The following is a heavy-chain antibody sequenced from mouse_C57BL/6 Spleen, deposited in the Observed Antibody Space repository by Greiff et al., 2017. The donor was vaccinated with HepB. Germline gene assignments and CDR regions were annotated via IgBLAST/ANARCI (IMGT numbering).Heavy chain of an antibody. V-gene: IGHV1-82*01. J-gene: IGHJ1*03. CDR3: ARWGGSSYEDWYFDV. Sequence: QVHVKQSGPELVKPGASVKISCKASGYAFSSSWMNWVKQRPGKGLEWIGRIYPGDGDTNYNGKFNGKATLTADKSSSTAYMQLSSLTSEDSAVYFCARWGGSSYEDWYFDVWGTGTTVTVSS. CDR1: GYAFSSSW. CDR2: IYPGDGDT. D-gene: IGHD1-1*01.